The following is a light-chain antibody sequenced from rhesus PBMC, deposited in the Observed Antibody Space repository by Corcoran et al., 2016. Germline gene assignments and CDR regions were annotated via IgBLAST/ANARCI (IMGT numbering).Light chain of an antibody. CDR2: GAS. CDR1: QSVSSY. J-gene: IGKJ4*01. Sequence: EIVMTQSPATLSLSPGERATLSCRASQSVSSYVAWYQQKPEQAPRLLIYGASSRATGIPDRFSGSGSGTDFTLIISSHEPEDVGVYYCQQYNNWNTFGGGTKVEIK. V-gene: IGKV3S9*01. CDR3: QQYNNWNT.